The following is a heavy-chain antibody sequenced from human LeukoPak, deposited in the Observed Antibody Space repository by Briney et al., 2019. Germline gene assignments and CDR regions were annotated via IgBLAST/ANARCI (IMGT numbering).Heavy chain of an antibody. V-gene: IGHV3-21*01. CDR2: ISSSSRYI. Sequence: GGSLRLSCSASGFTFSTYSMNWVRQAPGKGLEWVSSISSSSRYIYYADSVKGRFTISRDNAKNSLYLQINSLTAEDSAVYYCARDRSYNLDYWGQGTLVTVSS. CDR3: ARDRSYNLDY. J-gene: IGHJ4*02. D-gene: IGHD5-24*01. CDR1: GFTFSTYS.